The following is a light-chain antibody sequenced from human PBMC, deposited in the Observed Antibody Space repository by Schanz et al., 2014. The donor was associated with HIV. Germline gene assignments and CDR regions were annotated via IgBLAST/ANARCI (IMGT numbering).Light chain of an antibody. CDR3: ISYTSDTVL. CDR2: EVT. Sequence: QSALTQPASVSGSPGQSITISCTGTTSDIGTYDLVSWYQQHPGKAPKLMIYEVTKRPSGVSDRFSGSKSDNTASLTISGLQADDEADYYCISYTSDTVLFGGGTKLTVL. J-gene: IGLJ2*01. CDR1: TSDIGTYDL. V-gene: IGLV2-14*02.